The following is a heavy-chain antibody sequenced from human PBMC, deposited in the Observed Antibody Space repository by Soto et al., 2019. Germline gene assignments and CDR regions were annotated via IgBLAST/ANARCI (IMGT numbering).Heavy chain of an antibody. V-gene: IGHV4-30-4*01. CDR2: IYYSGST. CDR3: ARDCRTMIGSSVWFDP. J-gene: IGHJ5*02. Sequence: SETLSLTCTVSGGSISSGDYYWSWIRQPPGKGLEWIGYIYYSGSTYYNPSLKSRVTISVDTSKNQFSLKLSSVTAADTAVYYCARDCRTMIGSSVWFDPWGQGTLVTVSS. CDR1: GGSISSGDYY. D-gene: IGHD3-22*01.